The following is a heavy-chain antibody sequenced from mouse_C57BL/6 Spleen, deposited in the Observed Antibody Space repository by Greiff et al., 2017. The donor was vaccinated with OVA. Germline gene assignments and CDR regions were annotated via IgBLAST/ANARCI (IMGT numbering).Heavy chain of an antibody. CDR1: GYSITSGYY. D-gene: IGHD1-1*01. CDR3: AKADYGSSYPLYAMDY. CDR2: ISYDGSN. V-gene: IGHV3-6*01. J-gene: IGHJ4*01. Sequence: EVKLMESGPGLVKPSQSLSLTCSVTGYSITSGYYWNWIRQFPGNKLEWMGYISYDGSNNYNPSLKNRISITRDTSKNQFFLKLNSVTTEDTATYYCAKADYGSSYPLYAMDYWGQGTSVTVSS.